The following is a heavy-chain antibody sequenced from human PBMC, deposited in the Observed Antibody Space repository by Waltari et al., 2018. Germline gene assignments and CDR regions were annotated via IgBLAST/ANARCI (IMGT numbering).Heavy chain of an antibody. V-gene: IGHV3-21*01. CDR3: ARDGSGWSRDY. CDR1: GFTFRSSS. J-gene: IGHJ4*02. D-gene: IGHD6-19*01. Sequence: EVQLVESGGGLVKPGGSLRLSCAASGFTFRSSSMNWVRLAPGKGLEWVSSISSGSVYIYYADSVKGRFTISRDNAKNSLYLQLNSLTAEDTAVYYCARDGSGWSRDYWGQGTLVTVSS. CDR2: ISSGSVYI.